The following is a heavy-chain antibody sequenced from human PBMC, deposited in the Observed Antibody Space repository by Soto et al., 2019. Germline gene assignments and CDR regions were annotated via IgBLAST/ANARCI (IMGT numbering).Heavy chain of an antibody. CDR3: ARVLRGVVNWFDP. CDR2: IATYNSNK. CDR1: GDTFTNFG. Sequence: ASVKVSCKTSGDTFTNFGLSWVRQAPGQGLEWMGWIATYNSNKNYAQKFQGRLTLTTDTSTSAGYMELKSLEYDDTAVYYCARVLRGVVNWFDPWGQGTLVTVSS. J-gene: IGHJ5*02. D-gene: IGHD3-10*01. V-gene: IGHV1-18*01.